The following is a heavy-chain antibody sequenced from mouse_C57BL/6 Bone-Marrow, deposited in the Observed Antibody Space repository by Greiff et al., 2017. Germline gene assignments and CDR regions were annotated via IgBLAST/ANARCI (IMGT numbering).Heavy chain of an antibody. CDR3: ARSGPLGRSVDY. D-gene: IGHD4-1*01. J-gene: IGHJ2*01. V-gene: IGHV1-55*01. CDR2: IYPTSGRT. CDR1: GYTFTSYW. Sequence: QVQLQQSGAELVKPGASVKMSCKASGYTFTSYWITWVKQRPGQGLEWIGDIYPTSGRTNYTEKFKSKAILTVDTSSNTAYMQLSSLTSEDSAVFYCARSGPLGRSVDYWGQGTTLTVSS.